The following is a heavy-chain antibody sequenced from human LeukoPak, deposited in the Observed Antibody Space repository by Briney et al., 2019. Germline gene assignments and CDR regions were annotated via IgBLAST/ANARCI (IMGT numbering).Heavy chain of an antibody. CDR1: GGTFSSYT. V-gene: IGHV1-69*06. D-gene: IGHD6-19*01. CDR2: IIPIFGTA. J-gene: IGHJ4*02. CDR3: ATMAVAGIDY. Sequence: SEKVSCNASGGTFSSYTISWVRQAPGQGLEWMGGIIPIFGTANYAQKFQGRVTITADKSTSTAYMELSSLRSEDTAVYYCATMAVAGIDYWGQGTLVSVSS.